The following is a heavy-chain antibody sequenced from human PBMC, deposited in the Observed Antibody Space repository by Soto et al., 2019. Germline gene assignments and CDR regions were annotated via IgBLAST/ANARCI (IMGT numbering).Heavy chain of an antibody. V-gene: IGHV3-11*01. CDR3: ARERSGVTSSWQAVQH. Sequence: QVQLVESGGGLVKPGGSLRLSCAASGFTFSDYYMSWIRQAPGKGLEWVSYIASSGSNIYYADSVKGRSTISRDNAKNSLYLQMNSLRAEDTAVYYCARERSGVTSSWQAVQHWGQGTLVTVSS. CDR1: GFTFSDYY. D-gene: IGHD6-13*01. CDR2: IASSGSNI. J-gene: IGHJ1*01.